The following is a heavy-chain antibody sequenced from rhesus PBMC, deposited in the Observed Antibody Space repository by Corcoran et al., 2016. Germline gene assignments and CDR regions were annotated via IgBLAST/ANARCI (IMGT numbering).Heavy chain of an antibody. D-gene: IGHD3-34*01. CDR3: ATGMGDY. CDR2: VDPENGRT. Sequence: EVQLVQSGAEVKKPGASVKLSRKASGYTFTDYYLHWVRQAPGKGLEWVGLVDPENGRTTPAPRFQDRLTISADTSTDTDYMELASLGSEDTAVYYCATGMGDYWGQGVLVTVSS. J-gene: IGHJ4*01. CDR1: GYTFTDYY. V-gene: IGHV1-111*02.